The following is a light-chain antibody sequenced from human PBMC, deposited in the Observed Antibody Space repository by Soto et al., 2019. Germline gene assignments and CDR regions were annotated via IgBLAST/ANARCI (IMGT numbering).Light chain of an antibody. Sequence: DIQMTQSPSSLSASVGDRFTITCRASQSISSYLNWYQQKPGKAPKLLIYKASSLESGVPSRFSGSGSGTEFTLTINSLQADDFATYYCQQHNSFSITFGQGTRLEIK. CDR1: QSISSY. CDR3: QQHNSFSIT. J-gene: IGKJ5*01. CDR2: KAS. V-gene: IGKV1-5*03.